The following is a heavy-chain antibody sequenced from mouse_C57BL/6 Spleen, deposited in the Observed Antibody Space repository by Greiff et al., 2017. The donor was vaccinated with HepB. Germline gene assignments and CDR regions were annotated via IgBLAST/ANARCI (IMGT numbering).Heavy chain of an antibody. V-gene: IGHV1-80*01. CDR3: ARSGWETDYFDY. Sequence: QVQLQQSGAELVKPGASVKISCKASGYAFSSYWMNWVKQRPGKGLEWIGQIYPGDGDTNYNGKFKGKATLTADKSSSTAYMQLSSLTSEDSAVYFCARSGWETDYFDYWGQGTTLTVSS. D-gene: IGHD3-1*01. CDR1: GYAFSSYW. CDR2: IYPGDGDT. J-gene: IGHJ2*01.